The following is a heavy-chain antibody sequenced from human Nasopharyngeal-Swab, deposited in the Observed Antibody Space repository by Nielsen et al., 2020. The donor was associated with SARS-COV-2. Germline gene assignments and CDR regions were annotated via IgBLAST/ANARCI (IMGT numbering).Heavy chain of an antibody. V-gene: IGHV3-33*01. CDR2: IWYGGSEK. J-gene: IGHJ4*02. CDR1: GFTFNNYG. Sequence: GGSLRLSCAASGFTFNNYGMHWVRQAPGKGLEWVAVIWYGGSEKHYADSVRGRFTISRDNPKNTLYLQMNSLRAEDTAIYYCGRDRHYDSSGFDYWGQGTLVTVSS. CDR3: GRDRHYDSSGFDY. D-gene: IGHD3-22*01.